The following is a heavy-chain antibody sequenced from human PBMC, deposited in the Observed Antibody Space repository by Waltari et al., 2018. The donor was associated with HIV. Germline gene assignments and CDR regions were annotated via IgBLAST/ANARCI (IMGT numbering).Heavy chain of an antibody. Sequence: QVQLVQSGAEVKKPGASVRVSCKASGYAFTTFYIHWLRQAPGQSPEWMGIVNPTIGTASYTQRFQGRVTMARDTATSTAYMELTGLKSEDTAFYYCARGGPLSGPATPFDRWGQGTLITVSS. CDR2: VNPTIGTA. J-gene: IGHJ5*02. CDR3: ARGGPLSGPATPFDR. V-gene: IGHV1-46*01. CDR1: GYAFTTFY.